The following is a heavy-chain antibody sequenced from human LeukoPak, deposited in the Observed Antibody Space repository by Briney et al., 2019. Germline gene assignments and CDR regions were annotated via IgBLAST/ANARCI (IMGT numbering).Heavy chain of an antibody. CDR1: GDSVSSNSAA. J-gene: IGHJ4*02. Sequence: SQTLSLTCAISGDSVSSNSAAWNWVRQSPSRGLEWLGRTYYRSKWYNDYEVSVKSRITIHPDTSKNQFSLQLNSVTPEDTAVYYCARGGTRYSYGPYYFDYWGQGTLVTVSS. V-gene: IGHV6-1*01. CDR3: ARGGTRYSYGPYYFDY. CDR2: TYYRSKWYN. D-gene: IGHD5-18*01.